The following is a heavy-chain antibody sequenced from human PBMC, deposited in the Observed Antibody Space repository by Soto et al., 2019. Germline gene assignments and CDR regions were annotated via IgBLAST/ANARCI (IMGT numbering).Heavy chain of an antibody. D-gene: IGHD3-9*01. Sequence: PGGSLRLSCAASGFTFSSYGMHWVRQAPGKGLEWVAVIWYDGSNKYYADSVKGRFTISRDNSKNTLYLQMNSLRAEDTAVYYSARDPAPYDILTGYPGYWGQGTLVTVSS. CDR3: ARDPAPYDILTGYPGY. CDR2: IWYDGSNK. J-gene: IGHJ4*02. CDR1: GFTFSSYG. V-gene: IGHV3-33*01.